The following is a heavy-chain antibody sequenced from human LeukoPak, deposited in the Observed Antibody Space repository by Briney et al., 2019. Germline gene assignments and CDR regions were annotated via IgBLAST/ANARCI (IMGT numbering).Heavy chain of an antibody. CDR3: ARVTGTPYYFDY. V-gene: IGHV3-7*01. J-gene: IGHJ4*02. Sequence: GGSLRLSCAASGFTFSSYWMSWVRQAPGKGLEWVANIKQDGSEKYYVDSVKGRFTISRDNAKNLLYLQMNSLTAEDTAVYYCARVTGTPYYFDYWGQGILVTVSS. CDR2: IKQDGSEK. D-gene: IGHD7-27*01. CDR1: GFTFSSYW.